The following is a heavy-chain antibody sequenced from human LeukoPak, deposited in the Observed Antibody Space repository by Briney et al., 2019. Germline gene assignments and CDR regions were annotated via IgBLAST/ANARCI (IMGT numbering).Heavy chain of an antibody. CDR3: ARGTPRYFDWLSRYYFDY. Sequence: GRSLRLSCAASGFTFSGYAMHWVRQAPGKGLEWVAVISYDGSNKYYADSVKGRFTISRDNSKNTLYLQMNSLRAEDTAVYYCARGTPRYFDWLSRYYFDYWGQGTLVTVSS. D-gene: IGHD3-9*01. J-gene: IGHJ4*02. CDR2: ISYDGSNK. V-gene: IGHV3-30-3*01. CDR1: GFTFSGYA.